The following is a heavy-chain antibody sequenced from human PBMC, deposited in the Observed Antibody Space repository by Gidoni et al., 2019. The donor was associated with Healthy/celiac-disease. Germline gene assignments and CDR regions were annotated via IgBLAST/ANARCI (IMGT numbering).Heavy chain of an antibody. CDR2: IKSKTDGGTT. J-gene: IGHJ6*03. D-gene: IGHD6-13*01. Sequence: EVQLVESGGGLVKPGGSLRLSCAASGFTFSIAWMSWVRQAPGKGLEWVGRIKSKTDGGTTDYAAPVKGRFTISRDDSKNTLYMQMNSLKTEDTAVYYCTTFLGIAAGLYYYYYMDVWGKGTTVTVSS. V-gene: IGHV3-15*01. CDR3: TTFLGIAAGLYYYYYMDV. CDR1: GFTFSIAW.